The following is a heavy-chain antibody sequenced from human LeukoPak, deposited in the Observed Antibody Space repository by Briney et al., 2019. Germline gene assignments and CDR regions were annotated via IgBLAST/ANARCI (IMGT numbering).Heavy chain of an antibody. CDR1: GGSISSSSYY. J-gene: IGHJ4*02. CDR3: ARDKPYSSSTGLY. CDR2: IYYSGST. V-gene: IGHV4-39*02. D-gene: IGHD6-6*01. Sequence: PSETLSLTCTVSGGSISSSSYYWGWIRQPPGKGLEWIGSIYYSGSTYYNPSLKSRVTISVDTSKNQFSLKLSSVTAADTAVYYCARDKPYSSSTGLYWGQGTLVTVSS.